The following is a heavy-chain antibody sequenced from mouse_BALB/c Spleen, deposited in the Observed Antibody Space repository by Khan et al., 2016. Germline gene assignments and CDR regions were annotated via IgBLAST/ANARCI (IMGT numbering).Heavy chain of an antibody. J-gene: IGHJ2*01. CDR2: ISYSGST. Sequence: VQLKESGPGLVKPSQSLSLTCTVTGYSITSDYAWNWIRQFPGNKLEWMGYISYSGSTSYNPSLKSRISITRDTSKNQFFLQLNSVPTEDTATYYCARYHYYIDYWGQCTTLTVSS. CDR3: ARYHYYIDY. V-gene: IGHV3-2*02. CDR1: GYSITSDYA.